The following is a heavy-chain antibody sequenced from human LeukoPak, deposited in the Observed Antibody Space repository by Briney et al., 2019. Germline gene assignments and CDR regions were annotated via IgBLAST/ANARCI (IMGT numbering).Heavy chain of an antibody. V-gene: IGHV1-2*02. CDR3: ARDDLTLYCSGGSCYSTSNWFDP. J-gene: IGHJ5*02. CDR1: GYTFTGYY. CDR2: INPNSGGT. D-gene: IGHD2-15*01. Sequence: GASVKVSCKASGYTFTGYYMHWVRQAPGQGLEWMGWINPNSGGTNYAQKFQGRVTMTRDTSISTAYMELSRLRSDDTAVYYCARDDLTLYCSGGSCYSTSNWFDPWGQGTLVTVSS.